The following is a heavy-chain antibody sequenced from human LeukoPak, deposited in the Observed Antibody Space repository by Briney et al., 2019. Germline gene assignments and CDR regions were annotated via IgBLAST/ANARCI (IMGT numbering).Heavy chain of an antibody. CDR2: INWNGGST. CDR3: AREPDSSGWYDY. CDR1: GFTFSSYA. V-gene: IGHV3-20*01. J-gene: IGHJ4*02. Sequence: RPGGSLRLSCAASGFTFSSYAMSWVRQAPGKGLEWVSGINWNGGSTGYADSVKGRFTISRDNAKNSLYLQMNSLRAEDTALYHCAREPDSSGWYDYWGQGTLVTVSS. D-gene: IGHD6-19*01.